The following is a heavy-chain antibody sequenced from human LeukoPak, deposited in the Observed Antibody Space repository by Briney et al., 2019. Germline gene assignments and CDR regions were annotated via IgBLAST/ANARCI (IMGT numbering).Heavy chain of an antibody. J-gene: IGHJ3*02. CDR2: INSDGSGT. D-gene: IGHD3-10*01. V-gene: IGHV3-74*03. CDR1: AFTFSNYW. Sequence: PGGSLRLSCAASAFTFSNYWIHWVRQAPGKGLVWVSRINSDGSGTTYADSVKGRFTISRDNARYTLYLQMNSLRAEDAAVYYCARAWDYNRDAFDIWGQGTMVTVSS. CDR3: ARAWDYNRDAFDI.